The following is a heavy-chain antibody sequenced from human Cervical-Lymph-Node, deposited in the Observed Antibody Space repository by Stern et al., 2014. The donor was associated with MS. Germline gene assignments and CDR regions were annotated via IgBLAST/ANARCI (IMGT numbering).Heavy chain of an antibody. V-gene: IGHV1-69*01. CDR1: GGTFSSYA. D-gene: IGHD2-15*01. CDR2: IIPIFGTA. CDR3: AGGEVAATIIGPSYYYYGMDV. Sequence: VQLVESGAEVKKPGSSVKVSCKASGGTFSSYAISWVRQAPGQGLEWMGGIIPIFGTANYAQKFQGRVTITADESTSTAYMELSSLRSEDTAVYYCAGGEVAATIIGPSYYYYGMDVWGQGTTVTVSS. J-gene: IGHJ6*02.